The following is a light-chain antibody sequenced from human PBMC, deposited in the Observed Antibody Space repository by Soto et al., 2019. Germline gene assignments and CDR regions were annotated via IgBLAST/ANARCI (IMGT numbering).Light chain of an antibody. CDR2: GVS. J-gene: IGLJ1*01. Sequence: QSALTQPASVSGSPAQSITISCTGSSSDIGDYNFVSWYQQHPGKAPKLMIYGVSLRPSGVSDRFSGYKSGNTASLTISGLQAEDEADYYCSSYTSTSPPFLFGTGTKLTVL. CDR3: SSYTSTSPPFL. V-gene: IGLV2-14*01. CDR1: SSDIGDYNF.